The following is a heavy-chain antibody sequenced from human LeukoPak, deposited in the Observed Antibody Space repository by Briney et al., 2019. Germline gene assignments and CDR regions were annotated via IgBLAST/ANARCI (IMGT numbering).Heavy chain of an antibody. J-gene: IGHJ6*03. CDR1: VGSISSYY. CDR3: ARCSTGTYYYYYYMDV. Sequence: KPSETLSLTCTDPVGSISSYYSSWIRQPAGKGLEWIGHIYTSGSTNYNPSLKSRVTMSVDRSKNQCSLKLSSVTAADTAVYYCARCSTGTYYYYYYMDVWGKGTTVTVSS. V-gene: IGHV4-4*07. CDR2: IYTSGST. D-gene: IGHD1-1*01.